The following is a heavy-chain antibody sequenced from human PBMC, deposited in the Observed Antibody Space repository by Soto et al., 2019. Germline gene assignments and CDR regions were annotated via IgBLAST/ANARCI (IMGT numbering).Heavy chain of an antibody. CDR1: GGSISSYY. Sequence: QVQLQESGPGLVKPSETLSLTCTVSGGSISSYYWSWIRQPPGKGLEWIGYIYYSGSTNYNPSLKSRVTISVDTSKNQFSLKLSSVTAADTAVYYCARVAGPGAFDIWGQGTMVTVSS. V-gene: IGHV4-59*01. D-gene: IGHD2-15*01. J-gene: IGHJ3*02. CDR2: IYYSGST. CDR3: ARVAGPGAFDI.